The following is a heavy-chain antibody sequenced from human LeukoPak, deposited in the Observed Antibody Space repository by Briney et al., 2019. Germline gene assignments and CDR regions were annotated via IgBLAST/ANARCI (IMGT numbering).Heavy chain of an antibody. J-gene: IGHJ6*04. CDR2: IIPIFGTV. D-gene: IGHD5-12*01. V-gene: IGHV1-69*06. Sequence: ASVKVSCKAYGGSFSSYDVSWVRQAPGQGLEWMGGIIPIFGTVKYAQKFKGRVRITAEKSTSTTYMELSSLGSEDTAVYYCARGTYSAYDLGSYMDVWGKGTTVTVAS. CDR3: ARGTYSAYDLGSYMDV. CDR1: GGSFSSYD.